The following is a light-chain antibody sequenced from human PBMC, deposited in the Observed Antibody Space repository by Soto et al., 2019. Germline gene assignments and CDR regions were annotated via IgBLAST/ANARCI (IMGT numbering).Light chain of an antibody. CDR2: GAS. V-gene: IGKV3-20*01. CDR1: QSVSSSY. CDR3: QQYSRSPIYT. Sequence: EIVLTQSPGTLSLSPGERATLSCRASQSVSSSYLAWYQQKPGQAPRLLIYGASSRATGIPDRFSGSGSGTFFPITSSRLEHEDFVVYYCQQYSRSPIYTFGQGTKVDIK. J-gene: IGKJ3*01.